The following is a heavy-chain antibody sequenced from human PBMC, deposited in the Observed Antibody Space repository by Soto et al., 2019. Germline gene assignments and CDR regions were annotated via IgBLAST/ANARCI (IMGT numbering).Heavy chain of an antibody. CDR1: GGSISSYY. CDR3: ARDRYGMDV. CDR2: IYYSGST. Sequence: PSETLSLNCTVSGGSISSYYWSWIRQPPGKGLEWIGYIYYSGSTNYNPSLKSRVTISVDTSKNQFSLKLSSVTAADTAVYYCARDRYGMDVWGQGTTVTVSS. V-gene: IGHV4-59*01. J-gene: IGHJ6*02.